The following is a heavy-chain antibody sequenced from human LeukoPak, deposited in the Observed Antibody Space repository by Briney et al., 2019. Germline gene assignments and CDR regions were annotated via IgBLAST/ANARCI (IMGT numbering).Heavy chain of an antibody. CDR3: AKDGSGSYYKAYYFDY. J-gene: IGHJ4*02. CDR2: ISYDGSNK. V-gene: IGHV3-30*18. D-gene: IGHD3-10*01. Sequence: GSLRLSCAASGFTFSSYGMHWVRQAPGKGLEWVAVISYDGSNKYYADSVKGRFTISRDNSKNTLYLQMNSLRAEDTAAYYCAKDGSGSYYKAYYFDYWGQGTLVTVSS. CDR1: GFTFSSYG.